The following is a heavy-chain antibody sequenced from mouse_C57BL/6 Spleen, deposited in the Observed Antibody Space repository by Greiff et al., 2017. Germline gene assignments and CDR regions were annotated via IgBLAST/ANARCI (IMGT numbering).Heavy chain of an antibody. CDR1: GYAFSSYW. CDR3: ARLDWFAY. CDR2: IYPGDGDT. Sequence: QVQLKESGAELVKPGASVKISCKASGYAFSSYWMNWVKQRPGKGLEWIGQIYPGDGDTNYNGKFKGKATLTADKSSSTAYMQLSSLTSEDSAVYFCARLDWFAYWGQGTLVTVSA. V-gene: IGHV1-80*01. J-gene: IGHJ3*01.